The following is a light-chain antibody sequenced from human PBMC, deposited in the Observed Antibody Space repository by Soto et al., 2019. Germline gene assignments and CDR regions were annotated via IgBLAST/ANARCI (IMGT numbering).Light chain of an antibody. CDR2: RIF. Sequence: EIVMTQSPGTLSVFPGESVTLSCRASQSVNGFLDLFQHKPGQAPRLVLKRIFIRAIGVPDRFSGGGSGTDFTLTISRLEPEDFAVYYCQQYNNWPRTFGQGTKVDIK. V-gene: IGKV3-15*01. CDR1: QSVNGF. J-gene: IGKJ1*01. CDR3: QQYNNWPRT.